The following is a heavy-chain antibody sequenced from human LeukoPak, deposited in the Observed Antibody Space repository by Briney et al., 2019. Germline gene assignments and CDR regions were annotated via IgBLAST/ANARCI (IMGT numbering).Heavy chain of an antibody. CDR3: ASQRRVDLGFAFNL. D-gene: IGHD3-9*01. Sequence: GGSLRLSCAASGFTVSSNYMNWVRQAPGKGLEWVSVIYSGGSAYYADSVKGRFTISRDNSKNTLYLQMNSLRADDTAVYYCASQRRVDLGFAFNLWGQGTMVTVSS. V-gene: IGHV3-66*04. CDR1: GFTVSSNY. J-gene: IGHJ3*01. CDR2: IYSGGSA.